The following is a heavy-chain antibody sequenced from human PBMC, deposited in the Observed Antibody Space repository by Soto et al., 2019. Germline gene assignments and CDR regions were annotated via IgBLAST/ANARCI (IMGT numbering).Heavy chain of an antibody. CDR2: IYTSGST. Sequence: QVQLQESGPGLVKPSETLSLTCTVSGGSISSYYWSWIRQPAGKGLEWIGRIYTSGSTNYNPSLKSRVTMSLDTSKNQFSLKLSSVTAADTAVYYCARFIRGYYYDSSGFHWYFDLWGRGTLVTVSS. J-gene: IGHJ2*01. CDR1: GGSISSYY. V-gene: IGHV4-4*07. D-gene: IGHD3-22*01. CDR3: ARFIRGYYYDSSGFHWYFDL.